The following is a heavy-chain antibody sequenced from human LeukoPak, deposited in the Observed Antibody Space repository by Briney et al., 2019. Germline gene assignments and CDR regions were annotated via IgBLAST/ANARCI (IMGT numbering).Heavy chain of an antibody. Sequence: PSETLSLTCAVSGGSISSSNWWSWVRQPPGKGLEWIGEIYHSGSTNYNPSLKSRVTIPVDTSKNQFSLKLSSVTAADTAVYYCARAGGIWFGELKYPRRVTLDPWGQGTLVTVSS. CDR2: IYHSGST. V-gene: IGHV4-4*02. J-gene: IGHJ5*02. CDR3: ARAGGIWFGELKYPRRVTLDP. D-gene: IGHD3-10*01. CDR1: GGSISSSNW.